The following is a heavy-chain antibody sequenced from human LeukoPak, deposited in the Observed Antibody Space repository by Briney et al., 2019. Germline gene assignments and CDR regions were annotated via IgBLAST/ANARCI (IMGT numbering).Heavy chain of an antibody. V-gene: IGHV3-48*01. D-gene: IGHD2-21*02. CDR1: EFPFSSHS. CDR3: AREHRTAKANYLDY. CDR2: ISSSSIAI. Sequence: PGGSLRLSCAASEFPFSSHSMSWVRQAPGKGLEWVSYISSSSIAIYYADSVKGRFTISRDNAKNSLYLQMNSLRAEDTAVYYCAREHRTAKANYLDYWGQGTLVTVSS. J-gene: IGHJ4*02.